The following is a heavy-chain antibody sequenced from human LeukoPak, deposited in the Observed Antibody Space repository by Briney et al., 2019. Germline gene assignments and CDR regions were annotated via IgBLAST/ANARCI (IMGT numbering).Heavy chain of an antibody. V-gene: IGHV1-69*13. CDR2: IIPIFGTA. D-gene: IGHD1-26*01. Sequence: ASVKVSCKASGGTFSSYAISWVRQAPGQGLEWMGGIIPIFGTANYAQKFQGRVTITADESTSTAYMELSSLRSEDTAVYCCARGGSYDLFDYWGQGTLVTVSS. CDR1: GGTFSSYA. CDR3: ARGGSYDLFDY. J-gene: IGHJ4*02.